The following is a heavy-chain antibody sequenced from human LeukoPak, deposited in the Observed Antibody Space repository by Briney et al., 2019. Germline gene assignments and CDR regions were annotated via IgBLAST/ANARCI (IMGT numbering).Heavy chain of an antibody. J-gene: IGHJ5*02. CDR3: AKDLWSGFRGFDP. D-gene: IGHD3-3*01. Sequence: GGSLRLSCAASGFTFSSYGMHWVRQAPGKGLEWVAVISYDGSNKYYADSVKGRFTISRDNSKNTLYLQMNSLRAEDTAVYYCAKDLWSGFRGFDPWGQGTLVTVSS. CDR1: GFTFSSYG. CDR2: ISYDGSNK. V-gene: IGHV3-30*18.